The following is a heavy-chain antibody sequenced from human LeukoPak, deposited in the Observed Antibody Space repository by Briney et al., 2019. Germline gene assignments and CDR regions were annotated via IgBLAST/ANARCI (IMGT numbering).Heavy chain of an antibody. D-gene: IGHD4/OR15-4a*01. Sequence: ASVKVSCKASGYTFTSYYIHWVRQAPGQGLEWMGIINPSGGGTNYAQKFQARVTMTRDTSTSTVYMELSSLRSEDTAVYYCARDLGAQTMVFFDPWGQGTLVTVSS. J-gene: IGHJ5*02. V-gene: IGHV1-46*01. CDR1: GYTFTSYY. CDR2: INPSGGGT. CDR3: ARDLGAQTMVFFDP.